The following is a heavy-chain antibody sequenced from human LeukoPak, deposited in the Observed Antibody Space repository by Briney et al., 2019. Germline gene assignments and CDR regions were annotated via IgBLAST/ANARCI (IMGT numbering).Heavy chain of an antibody. CDR2: IYYSGST. CDR1: GGSISSYY. CDR3: AREGSAYDSSGYYLLFDY. Sequence: SETLSLTCTVSGGSISSYYWSWIRQPPGKGLEWIGYIYYSGSTNYNPSLKSRVTISVDTSKNQFSLKLSSVTAADTAVYCCAREGSAYDSSGYYLLFDYWGQGTLVTVSS. J-gene: IGHJ4*02. V-gene: IGHV4-59*01. D-gene: IGHD3-22*01.